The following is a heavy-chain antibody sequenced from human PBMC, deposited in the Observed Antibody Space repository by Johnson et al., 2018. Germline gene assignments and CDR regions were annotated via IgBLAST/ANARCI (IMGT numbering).Heavy chain of an antibody. CDR2: ITNGGDST. CDR1: GFTFSSYA. J-gene: IGHJ6*02. CDR3: AKPPGPVAAYYYYGIDV. V-gene: IGHV3-23*04. D-gene: IGHD6-19*01. Sequence: EVQLVESGGGLVQPGGSLRLSCAASGFTFSSYAMNWVRQAPGKGLEWVSAITNGGDSTYYADSVKGRFTISRDNSKNTLYLQMNGLRVEDTAVYYCAKPPGPVAAYYYYGIDVWGQGTTVTVSS.